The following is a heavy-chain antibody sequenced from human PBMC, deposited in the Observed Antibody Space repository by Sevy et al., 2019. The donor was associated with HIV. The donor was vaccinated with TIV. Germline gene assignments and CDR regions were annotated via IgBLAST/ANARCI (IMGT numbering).Heavy chain of an antibody. CDR3: AKATSAKATEDHFDY. CDR1: GFTFSSYT. J-gene: IGHJ4*02. D-gene: IGHD5-12*01. V-gene: IGHV3-21*04. Sequence: GESLKISCAASGFTFSSYTMNWVRQAPGKGLEWVSSISSGSSYIYYADSLKGRFTISRDNAKNSLYLQIDNLRVEDTAVYYCAKATSAKATEDHFDYWGQGTLVTVSS. CDR2: ISSGSSYI.